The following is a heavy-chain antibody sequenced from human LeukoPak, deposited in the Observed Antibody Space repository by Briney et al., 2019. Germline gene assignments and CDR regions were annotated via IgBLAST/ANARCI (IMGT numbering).Heavy chain of an antibody. CDR2: INHSGST. Sequence: SETLSLTCAVYGGSFSGYYWSWIRQPPGKGLEWIGEINHSGSTNYNPSLKSRVTISVDTSKNQFSLKLSSVTAADTAVYYCATQGTTKYYDSSFDYWGQGTLVTVSS. J-gene: IGHJ4*02. CDR1: GGSFSGYY. V-gene: IGHV4-34*01. CDR3: ATQGTTKYYDSSFDY. D-gene: IGHD3-22*01.